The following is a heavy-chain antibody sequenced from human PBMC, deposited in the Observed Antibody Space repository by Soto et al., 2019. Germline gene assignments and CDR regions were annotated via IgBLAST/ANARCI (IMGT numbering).Heavy chain of an antibody. Sequence: GASVKVSCKASGYTFTSYYMHWVRQAPGQGLEWMGIINPSGGSTSYAQKFQGRVTMTRDTSTSTVYMELSSLRSEDTAVYYCARDQTEITVYYYYGMDVWGQGTTVTVSS. CDR1: GYTFTSYY. D-gene: IGHD1-1*01. V-gene: IGHV1-46*01. J-gene: IGHJ6*02. CDR3: ARDQTEITVYYYYGMDV. CDR2: INPSGGST.